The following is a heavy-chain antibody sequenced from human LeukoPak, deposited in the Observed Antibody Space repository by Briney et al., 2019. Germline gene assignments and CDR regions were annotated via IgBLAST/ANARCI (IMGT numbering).Heavy chain of an antibody. Sequence: PSETLSLTCAVYGGSFSGYYWSWIRQPAGKGLEWIGRIYTSGSTNYNPSLKSRVTISVDTSKNQFSLKLSSVTAADTAVYYCARDQRIAAAGLDAFDIWGQGTMVTVSS. CDR3: ARDQRIAAAGLDAFDI. CDR1: GGSFSGYY. CDR2: IYTSGST. J-gene: IGHJ3*02. D-gene: IGHD6-13*01. V-gene: IGHV4-4*07.